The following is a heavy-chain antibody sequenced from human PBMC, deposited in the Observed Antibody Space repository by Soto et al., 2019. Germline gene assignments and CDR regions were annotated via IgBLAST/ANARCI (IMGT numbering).Heavy chain of an antibody. CDR2: IIPIFGTA. D-gene: IGHD3-3*01. CDR3: ARQVAGSITIFGVVTPQLYYYYGMDV. V-gene: IGHV1-69*13. J-gene: IGHJ6*02. CDR1: GGTFSSYA. Sequence: SVKVSCKASGGTFSSYAISWVRQAPGQGLERMGGIIPIFGTANYAQKFQGRVTITADESTSTAYMELSSLRSEDTAVYYCARQVAGSITIFGVVTPQLYYYYGMDVWGQGTTVTVSS.